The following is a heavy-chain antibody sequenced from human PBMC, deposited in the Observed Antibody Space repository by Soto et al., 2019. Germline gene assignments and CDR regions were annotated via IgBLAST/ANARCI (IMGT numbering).Heavy chain of an antibody. D-gene: IGHD2-15*01. Sequence: GGSLRLSCAASGFIFSDYGMNWVRQAPGKGLEWVSSISSSRSYIHYADSVKGRFTISRDNAKNSLHLQMNSLRAEDTAVYYCAGETGSYGMDVWGQGTTVTVSS. V-gene: IGHV3-21*01. CDR3: AGETGSYGMDV. CDR2: ISSSRSYI. J-gene: IGHJ6*02. CDR1: GFIFSDYG.